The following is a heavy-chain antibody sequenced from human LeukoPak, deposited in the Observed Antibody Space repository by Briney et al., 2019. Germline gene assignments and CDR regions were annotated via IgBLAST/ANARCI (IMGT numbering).Heavy chain of an antibody. CDR2: ISGTGGNT. CDR3: AKGNTIFGVVIPLDY. V-gene: IGHV3-23*01. D-gene: IGHD3-3*01. J-gene: IGHJ4*02. Sequence: GGSLRLSCAASGFTFSSYAMSWVRQAPGKGLEWVSGISGTGGNTYYADSVKGRFTISRDNSMNTLYLQMNSLRAEDTAVYYCAKGNTIFGVVIPLDYWGQGTLVTVSS. CDR1: GFTFSSYA.